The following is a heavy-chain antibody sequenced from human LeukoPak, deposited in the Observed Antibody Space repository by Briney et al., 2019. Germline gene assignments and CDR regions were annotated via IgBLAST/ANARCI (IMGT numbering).Heavy chain of an antibody. Sequence: SVKVSCKASGGTFSSYAISWVRQAPGQGLEWMGGIIPIFGTANYAQKFQGRVTITADESTSTAYMELSSLRSEDTAVYYCARALGYCSSTSCYTFDYWGQGTLVTVSS. CDR1: GGTFSSYA. J-gene: IGHJ4*02. D-gene: IGHD2-2*02. V-gene: IGHV1-69*13. CDR2: IIPIFGTA. CDR3: ARALGYCSSTSCYTFDY.